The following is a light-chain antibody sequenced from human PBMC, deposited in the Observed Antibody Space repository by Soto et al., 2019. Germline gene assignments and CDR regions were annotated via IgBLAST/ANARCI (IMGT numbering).Light chain of an antibody. CDR1: SSDVGGYNY. CDR3: SSYAGSKNV. Sequence: QSVLTQPPSASGSPGQSVTISCTETSSDVGGYNYVPWYQQHPGKAPKLMIYEVSKRPSGVPDRFSGSKSGNTASLTVSGLQAEDEADYYCSSYAGSKNVFGTGTKVTVL. CDR2: EVS. V-gene: IGLV2-8*01. J-gene: IGLJ1*01.